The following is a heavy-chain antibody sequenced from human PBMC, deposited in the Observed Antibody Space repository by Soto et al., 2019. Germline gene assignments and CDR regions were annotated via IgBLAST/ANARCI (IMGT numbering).Heavy chain of an antibody. V-gene: IGHV4-59*12. CDR3: ARGGGSYLFDY. Sequence: SETLSLTCTVSGGSISSYYWSWIRQPPGKGLEWIGYIYHSGSTYYNPSLKSRVTISVDRSKNQFSLKLSSVTAADTAVYYCARGGGSYLFDYWGQGTLVTVSS. CDR2: IYHSGST. D-gene: IGHD1-26*01. CDR1: GGSISSYY. J-gene: IGHJ4*02.